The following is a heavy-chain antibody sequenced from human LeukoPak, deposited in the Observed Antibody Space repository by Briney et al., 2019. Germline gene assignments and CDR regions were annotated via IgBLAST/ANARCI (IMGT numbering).Heavy chain of an antibody. J-gene: IGHJ4*02. D-gene: IGHD2-2*02. V-gene: IGHV3-30*18. CDR1: GFTFSSYG. CDR2: ISYDGSEK. Sequence: RLSCAASGFTFSSYGMHWVRQAPGKGLEWVAVISYDGSEKYYADSVKGRFTISRDNSKNTLYLQMNSLRAEDTAVYYCAKSPSHCSSTSCYMDYWGQGTLVTVSS. CDR3: AKSPSHCSSTSCYMDY.